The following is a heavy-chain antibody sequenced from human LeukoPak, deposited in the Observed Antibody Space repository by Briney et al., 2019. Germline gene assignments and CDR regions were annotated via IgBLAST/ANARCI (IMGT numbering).Heavy chain of an antibody. CDR1: GFTFSSYG. V-gene: IGHV3-30*18. CDR2: ISYDGSNE. J-gene: IGHJ4*02. CDR3: AKGPAPRLGEFSYHALVDY. Sequence: PRGSLRLSCVASGFTFSSYGMHWVRQAPGKGLEWVAFISYDGSNENIADSVKGRFIISRDNSKNTLYLQMNSLRAEDTAVYYCAKGPAPRLGEFSYHALVDYWGQGTLVTVSS. D-gene: IGHD3-16*02.